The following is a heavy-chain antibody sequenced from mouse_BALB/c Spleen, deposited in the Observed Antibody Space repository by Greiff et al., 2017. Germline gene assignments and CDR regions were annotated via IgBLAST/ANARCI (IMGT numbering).Heavy chain of an antibody. CDR3: ARERGNYQAWFAY. J-gene: IGHJ3*01. D-gene: IGHD2-1*01. V-gene: IGHV2-6-7*01. CDR1: GFSLTGYG. Sequence: VMLVESGPGLVAPSQSLSITCTASGFSLTGYGVNWVRQPPGKGLEWLGMIWGDGSTDYNSALKSRLSISKDNSKSQVFLKMNSLQTDDTARYYCARERGNYQAWFAYWGQGTLVTVSA. CDR2: IWGDGST.